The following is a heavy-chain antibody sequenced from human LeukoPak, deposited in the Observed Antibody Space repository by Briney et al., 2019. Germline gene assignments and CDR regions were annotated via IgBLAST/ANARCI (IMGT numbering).Heavy chain of an antibody. J-gene: IGHJ4*02. V-gene: IGHV3-30*18. D-gene: IGHD3-22*01. CDR1: GFTFSSYG. CDR2: ISYDGSNK. CDR3: AKTYYYDSSGYFDY. Sequence: GGSLRLSCAASGFTFSSYGMHWVRQAPGKGPEWVAVISYDGSNKYYADSVKGRFTISRDNSKNTLYLQMNSLRAEDTAVYYCAKTYYYDSSGYFDYWGQGTLVTVSS.